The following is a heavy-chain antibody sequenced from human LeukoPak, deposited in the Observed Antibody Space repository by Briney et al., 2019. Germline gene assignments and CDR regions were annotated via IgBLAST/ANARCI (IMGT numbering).Heavy chain of an antibody. CDR2: INHSGST. Sequence: SETLSLTCAVYGGSFSGYYWSWTRQPPGKGLEWIGEINHSGSTNYNPSLKSRVTISVDTSKNQFSLKLSSVTAADTAVYYCARASCSSTSCRPMDVWGKGTTVTVSS. V-gene: IGHV4-34*01. J-gene: IGHJ6*03. D-gene: IGHD2-2*01. CDR1: GGSFSGYY. CDR3: ARASCSSTSCRPMDV.